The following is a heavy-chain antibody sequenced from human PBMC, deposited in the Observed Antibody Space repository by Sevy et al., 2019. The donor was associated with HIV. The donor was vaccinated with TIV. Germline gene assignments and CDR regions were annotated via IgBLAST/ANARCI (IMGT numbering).Heavy chain of an antibody. J-gene: IGHJ4*02. V-gene: IGHV1-24*01. CDR3: ASTKDYYDNTGDPFDF. Sequence: ASVKVSCKVSGYTLTQLSMHWVRQAPRKGLEWIGSFDPEDGEKIYARKFQGRVTLTEDTFRDTAYMELGSLRSEDTAVYYCASTKDYYDNTGDPFDFWGQGTLVTVSS. CDR1: GYTLTQLS. D-gene: IGHD3-22*01. CDR2: FDPEDGEK.